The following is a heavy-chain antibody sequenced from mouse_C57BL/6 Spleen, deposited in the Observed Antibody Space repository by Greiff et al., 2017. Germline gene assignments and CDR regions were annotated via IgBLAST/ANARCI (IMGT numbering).Heavy chain of an antibody. Sequence: VQLQQSGAELVRPGASVKLSCTASGFNIKDYYMHWVKQRPEQGLEWIGRIDPEDGDTEYAPKFQGKATMTADTSSNTAYLQLSSLTSEDTAVYYCTLIYYGNYRFAYWGQGTLVTVSA. V-gene: IGHV14-1*01. CDR1: GFNIKDYY. D-gene: IGHD2-1*01. J-gene: IGHJ3*01. CDR2: IDPEDGDT. CDR3: TLIYYGNYRFAY.